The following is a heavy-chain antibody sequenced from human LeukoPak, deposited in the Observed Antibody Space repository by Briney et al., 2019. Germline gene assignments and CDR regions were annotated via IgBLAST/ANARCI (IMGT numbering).Heavy chain of an antibody. CDR1: GYTLTSYG. CDR3: ARGAYGDK. D-gene: IGHD4-17*01. CDR2: ISTQSGNT. J-gene: IGHJ4*02. V-gene: IGHV1-18*01. Sequence: ATVKVSCEASGYTLTSYGINWMRQAPGQGLEWMGWISTQSGNTNYAQKVQGRLTLTTDRSTNTAYMELRSLRSDDTAVYYCARGAYGDKWGQGTMVTVSS.